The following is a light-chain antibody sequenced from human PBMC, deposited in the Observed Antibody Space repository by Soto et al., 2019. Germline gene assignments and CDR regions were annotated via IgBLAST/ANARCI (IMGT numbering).Light chain of an antibody. CDR2: EAS. CDR1: TGDVGGYNS. V-gene: IGLV2-14*01. CDR3: SSYTTSSTYA. Sequence: QSVLTQPASVSGSPGKSITISCTGTTGDVGGYNSVSWYQQHPGKAPKVMIYEASNRPSGVSNRFSGSKSGNTASLTISWLQAEDEADYYCSSYTTSSTYAFGTGTKVTVL. J-gene: IGLJ1*01.